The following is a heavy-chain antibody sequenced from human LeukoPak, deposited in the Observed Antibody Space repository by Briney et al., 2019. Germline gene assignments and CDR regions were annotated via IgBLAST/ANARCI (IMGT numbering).Heavy chain of an antibody. V-gene: IGHV4-59*08. J-gene: IGHJ4*02. CDR2: IYDSGST. CDR3: ARRSRGNGSLDY. D-gene: IGHD3-10*01. Sequence: SETLSLTCTVSGGSIISYYWTWIRQPPGKGLECIGYIYDSGSTNYNPSLKSRVTISVDTSKNQFSLKPSSVTAADTAVYYCARRSRGNGSLDYWGQGTLVTVSS. CDR1: GGSIISYY.